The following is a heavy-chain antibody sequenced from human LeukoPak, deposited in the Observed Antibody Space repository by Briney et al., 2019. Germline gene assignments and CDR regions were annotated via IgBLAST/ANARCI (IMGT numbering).Heavy chain of an antibody. CDR3: ASRGGCSGTSCYNWFDP. CDR1: GGSISSRSYY. CDR2: IYYSGST. D-gene: IGHD2-2*01. V-gene: IGHV4-39*07. J-gene: IGHJ5*02. Sequence: SETLSLTCTVSGGSISSRSYYWGWIRQPPGKGLEWIGSIYYSGSTYYNPSLKSRVTISVDTSKNQSSLKLSPVTAADTAVYYCASRGGCSGTSCYNWFDPWGQGTLVTVSS.